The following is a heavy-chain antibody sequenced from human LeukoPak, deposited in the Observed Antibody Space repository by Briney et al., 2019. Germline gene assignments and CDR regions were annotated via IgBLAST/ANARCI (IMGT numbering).Heavy chain of an antibody. CDR3: AKGSSGRLYYFDY. D-gene: IGHD6-19*01. V-gene: IGHV3-23*01. Sequence: GGSLRLSCAASGFTFSSYGMSWVRQAPGKGLEWVSAISGIGGSTYYADSVKGRFTISRDNSKNPLYLQMNSLRAEDTAVYYCAKGSSGRLYYFDYWGQGTLVTVSS. J-gene: IGHJ4*02. CDR2: ISGIGGST. CDR1: GFTFSSYG.